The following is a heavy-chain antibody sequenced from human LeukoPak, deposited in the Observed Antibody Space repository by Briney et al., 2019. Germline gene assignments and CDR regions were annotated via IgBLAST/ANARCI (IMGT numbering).Heavy chain of an antibody. V-gene: IGHV4-34*01. CDR1: GGSFSGYY. J-gene: IGHJ4*02. D-gene: IGHD2-8*01. CDR3: ARIMDGPFYYFDY. Sequence: SETLSLTCAVYGGSFSGYYWSWIRQPPGKGLEWIGEINHSGSTNYNPSLKSRVTISVDTSKNQFSLKLSSVTAADTAVYYCARIMDGPFYYFDYWGQGTLVTVSS. CDR2: INHSGST.